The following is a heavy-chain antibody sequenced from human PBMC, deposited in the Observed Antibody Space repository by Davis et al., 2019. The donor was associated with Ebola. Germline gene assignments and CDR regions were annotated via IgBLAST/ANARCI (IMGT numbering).Heavy chain of an antibody. D-gene: IGHD3-10*01. J-gene: IGHJ5*02. CDR3: ARGGTMVRGVMKWWFDP. Sequence: ASVKVSCKASGYTFTSYDINWVRQATGQGLEWMGWTNPNSGNTGYAQKFQGRVTMTRNTSISTAYMELSSLRSEDTAVYYCARGGTMVRGVMKWWFDPWGQGTLVTVSS. CDR1: GYTFTSYD. V-gene: IGHV1-8*01. CDR2: TNPNSGNT.